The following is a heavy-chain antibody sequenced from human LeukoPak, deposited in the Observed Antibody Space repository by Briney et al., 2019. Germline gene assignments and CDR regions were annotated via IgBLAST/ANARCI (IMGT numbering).Heavy chain of an antibody. D-gene: IGHD3-3*01. CDR2: IIPILGIA. J-gene: IGHJ6*03. Sequence: SVKVSCKASGGTFSSYTISWVRQAPGQGLEWMGRIIPILGIANYAQKFQGRVTITAGKSTSTAYMELSSLRSEDTAVYYCARGTYYDFWSGGKRYYYYYMDVWGKGTTVTVSS. CDR1: GGTFSSYT. V-gene: IGHV1-69*02. CDR3: ARGTYYDFWSGGKRYYYYYMDV.